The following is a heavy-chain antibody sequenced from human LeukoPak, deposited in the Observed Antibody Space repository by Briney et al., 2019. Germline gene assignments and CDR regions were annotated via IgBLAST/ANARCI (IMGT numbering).Heavy chain of an antibody. CDR1: GGSFSGYY. Sequence: NPSETLTLTCAVYGGSFSGYYWSWIRQPPGKGLEWIGEINHSGSTNYNPSLKSRVTISVDTSKNQFSLKLSSATAADTAVYYCARGLGMATISWEYYFDYWGQGTLVTVSS. CDR2: INHSGST. J-gene: IGHJ4*02. V-gene: IGHV4-34*01. D-gene: IGHD5-24*01. CDR3: ARGLGMATISWEYYFDY.